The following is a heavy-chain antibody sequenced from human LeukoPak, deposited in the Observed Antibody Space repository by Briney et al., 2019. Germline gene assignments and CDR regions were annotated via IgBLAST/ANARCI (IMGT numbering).Heavy chain of an antibody. CDR1: GFTFSSYA. V-gene: IGHV3-23*01. CDR3: AKAQRPGVIRAYDDY. J-gene: IGHJ4*02. D-gene: IGHD3-16*02. CDR2: ISGSGGST. Sequence: GGSLRLSCAASGFTFSSYAMSWVRQAPGKGLEWVSAISGSGGSTYYADSVKGRFTISRDNSKNTLYLQMNSLRAEDTAVYYCAKAQRPGVIRAYDDYWGQGTLVTVSS.